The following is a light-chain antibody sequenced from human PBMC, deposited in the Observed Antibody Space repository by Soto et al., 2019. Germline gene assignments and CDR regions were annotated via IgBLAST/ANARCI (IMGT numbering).Light chain of an antibody. CDR3: QQYGSSRT. CDR2: GAS. V-gene: IGKV3-20*01. CDR1: QSVSTSY. J-gene: IGKJ1*01. Sequence: DIVLTQSPGTLSLSPGDRATLSCRASQSVSTSYLAWYQQKPGQAPRLLIYGASSRATGIPDRFSGSGSGTDFTLIISRLEPEDFAVYYCQQYGSSRTFGQGTKVDIK.